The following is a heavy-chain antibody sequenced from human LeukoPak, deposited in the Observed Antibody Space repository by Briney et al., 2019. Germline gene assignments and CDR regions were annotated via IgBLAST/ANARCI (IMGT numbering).Heavy chain of an antibody. CDR3: AREGGFYRPLDY. D-gene: IGHD3-3*01. CDR1: GGSISSSNW. Sequence: SGTLSLTCAVSGGSISSSNWWSWIRQPPGKGLEWIGEVHLDGRTNYNPSLESRLTMSVDLSENHISLKLTSVTVADTAVYYCAREGGFYRPLDYTGQGTLVTVSS. J-gene: IGHJ4*02. CDR2: VHLDGRT. V-gene: IGHV4-4*02.